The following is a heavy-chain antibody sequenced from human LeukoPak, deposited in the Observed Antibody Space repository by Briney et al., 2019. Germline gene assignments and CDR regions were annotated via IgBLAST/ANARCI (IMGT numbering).Heavy chain of an antibody. Sequence: SETLSLTCTVSGGSISSYYWSWIRQPPGKGLEWIGYIYYSGSTNCNPSLKSRVTILVDTSKNQFSLKLSSVTAADTAVYYCARHTLGIAAAGKWFDPWGQGTLVTVSS. D-gene: IGHD6-13*01. CDR1: GGSISSYY. J-gene: IGHJ5*02. CDR3: ARHTLGIAAAGKWFDP. V-gene: IGHV4-59*08. CDR2: IYYSGST.